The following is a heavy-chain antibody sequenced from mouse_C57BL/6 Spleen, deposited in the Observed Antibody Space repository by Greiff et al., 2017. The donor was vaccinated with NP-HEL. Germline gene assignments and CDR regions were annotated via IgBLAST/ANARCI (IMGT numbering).Heavy chain of an antibody. J-gene: IGHJ3*01. D-gene: IGHD4-1*01. CDR1: GYTFTSYW. V-gene: IGHV1-50*01. Sequence: QVHVKQSGAELVKPGASVKLSCKASGYTFTSYWMQWVKQRPGQGLEWIGEIDPSDSYTNYNQKFKGKATLTVDTSSSTAYMQLSSLTSEDSAVYYCARSVGRGGFAYWGQGTLVTVSA. CDR2: IDPSDSYT. CDR3: ARSVGRGGFAY.